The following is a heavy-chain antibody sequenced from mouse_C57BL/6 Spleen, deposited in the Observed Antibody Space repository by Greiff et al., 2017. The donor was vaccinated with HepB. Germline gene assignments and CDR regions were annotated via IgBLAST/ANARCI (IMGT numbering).Heavy chain of an antibody. J-gene: IGHJ4*01. V-gene: IGHV2-2*01. CDR2: IWRGGST. D-gene: IGHD3-3*01. CDR1: GFSLTSYG. CDR3: ARRGPGYAMDY. Sequence: VMLVESGPGLVQPSQSLSITCTVSGFSLTSYGVHWVRQSPGKGLEWLGVIWRGGSTDYNAAFISRLSISKDNSKSQVFFKMNSLQADDTAIYYCARRGPGYAMDYWGQGTSVTVSS.